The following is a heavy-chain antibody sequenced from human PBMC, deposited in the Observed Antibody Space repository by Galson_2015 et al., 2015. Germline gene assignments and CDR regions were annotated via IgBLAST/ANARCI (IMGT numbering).Heavy chain of an antibody. CDR1: GGSISSSNW. CDR3: ARARPRDDFWSGHPFDP. V-gene: IGHV4-4*02. Sequence: GTLSLTCAVSGGSISSSNWWRWVRPPPGKGLEWIGEIYHSGSTNYNPSLKSRVTISVDKSKNQFSLKLSSVTAADTAVYYCARARPRDDFWSGHPFDPWGQGTLVTVSS. CDR2: IYHSGST. J-gene: IGHJ5*02. D-gene: IGHD3-3*01.